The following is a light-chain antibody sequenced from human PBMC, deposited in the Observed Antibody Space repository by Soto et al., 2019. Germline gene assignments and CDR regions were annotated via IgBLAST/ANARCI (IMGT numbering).Light chain of an antibody. CDR1: ASDVGNYNY. J-gene: IGLJ3*02. CDR3: SSYTSSSSYWV. Sequence: QSALTQPASVSGSPGQSITISCTGTASDVGNYNYVSWYQQYPGKAPKLMIYAVSNRPSGVSNRFSGSKSGNTASLTISGLQAEDEADYYCSSYTSSSSYWVFGGGTKLTVL. V-gene: IGLV2-14*01. CDR2: AVS.